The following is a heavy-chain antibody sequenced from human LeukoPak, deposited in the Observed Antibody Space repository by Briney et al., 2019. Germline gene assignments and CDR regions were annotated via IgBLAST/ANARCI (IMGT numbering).Heavy chain of an antibody. CDR2: INPNSGGT. CDR3: ARDTYSDSRFDY. V-gene: IGHV1-2*02. D-gene: IGHD3-22*01. CDR1: GYTFTGYY. Sequence: ASVKVSCKASGYTFTGYYMHWVRQAPGQGLEWMGWINPNSGGTNYAKKFQGRVTMTRDTSISTAYMELSRLRSDDKAVAYCARDTYSDSRFDYWGQGTMVTVSS. J-gene: IGHJ4*02.